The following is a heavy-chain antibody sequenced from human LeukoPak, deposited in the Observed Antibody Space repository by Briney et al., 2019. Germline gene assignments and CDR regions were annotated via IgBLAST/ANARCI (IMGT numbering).Heavy chain of an antibody. CDR3: ARKPALVSTFDY. D-gene: IGHD5-18*01. CDR1: GASISNYY. Sequence: SETLSLTCTVSGASISNYYWSWIRQPPGKALEWIGYIYYSGSTTYNPSLKSRVTMSVDTSKNQFSLKLSSVTAADTAVYYCARKPALVSTFDYWGQRTLVTVSS. J-gene: IGHJ4*02. CDR2: IYYSGST. V-gene: IGHV4-59*08.